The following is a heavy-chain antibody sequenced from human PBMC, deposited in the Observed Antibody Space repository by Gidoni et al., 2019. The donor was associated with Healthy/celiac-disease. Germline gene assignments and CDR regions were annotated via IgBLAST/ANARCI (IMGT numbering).Heavy chain of an antibody. D-gene: IGHD4-4*01. CDR3: AKDMTAVTTGVDY. J-gene: IGHJ4*02. Sequence: EVQLLESGGGLVQPGASLRLSCAASGFRFSSYAMSWVRQAPGTGLEWVSAISGSGGSTYYADSVKGRFTISRDNSKNTLYLQMNSLRAEDTAVYYGAKDMTAVTTGVDYWGQGTLVTVSS. V-gene: IGHV3-23*01. CDR1: GFRFSSYA. CDR2: ISGSGGST.